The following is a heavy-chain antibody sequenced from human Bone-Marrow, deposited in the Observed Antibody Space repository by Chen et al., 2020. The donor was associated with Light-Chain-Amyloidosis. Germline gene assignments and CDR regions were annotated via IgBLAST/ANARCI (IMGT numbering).Heavy chain of an antibody. CDR2: SHGDRTDI. CDR1: GFTFSDYY. V-gene: IGHV3-74*01. J-gene: IGHJ4*02. D-gene: IGHD6-19*01. CDR3: ARSVAGTFGY. Sequence: DVQLVESGGGLIQPGESLRLSSAASGFTFSDYYMHWVRQGPGKGRVWVSRSHGDRTDIKYTAAVRGRFTISRDSDKNTVYLPIDSQRTEDRAVDYCARSVAGTFGYWGQGDMVTVSS.